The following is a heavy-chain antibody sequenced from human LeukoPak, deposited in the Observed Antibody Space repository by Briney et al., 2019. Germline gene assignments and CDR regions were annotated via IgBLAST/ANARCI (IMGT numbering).Heavy chain of an antibody. J-gene: IGHJ5*01. Sequence: GGSLRLSCKASGFTFGDYAMNWFRQAPGKGLEWVGFIRSKAYGGTTEYDASLKGRITISRDDSKTIAYLQMSSLKTEDTAVYYCSRGRRSPDSWGQGTLVTVSS. CDR2: IRSKAYGGTT. D-gene: IGHD5-24*01. CDR3: SRGRRSPDS. CDR1: GFTFGDYA. V-gene: IGHV3-49*03.